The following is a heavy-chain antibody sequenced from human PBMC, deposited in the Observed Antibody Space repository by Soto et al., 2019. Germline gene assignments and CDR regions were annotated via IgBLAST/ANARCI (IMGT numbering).Heavy chain of an antibody. V-gene: IGHV4-30-4*01. Sequence: SETLSLTCTVSGASIRSTDYYRSWIRQAPGKGLEWIGYVYYTGSTYYNPSLMSRLTISVDTSKNQFSLKLTSVTAAETAVYYCVRTAREGAVAPHWFDRWGQGTQVTVSS. CDR2: VYYTGST. CDR3: VRTAREGAVAPHWFDR. J-gene: IGHJ5*02. D-gene: IGHD2-21*02. CDR1: GASIRSTDYY.